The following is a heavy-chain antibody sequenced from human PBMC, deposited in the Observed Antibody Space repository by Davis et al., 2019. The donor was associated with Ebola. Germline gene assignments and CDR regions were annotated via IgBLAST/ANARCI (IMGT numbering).Heavy chain of an antibody. V-gene: IGHV4-34*01. CDR2: INHSGST. D-gene: IGHD5-24*01. CDR3: ARGLYGNNFDY. Sequence: SETLSLTFAVYGGSFSGYYWSWIRQPPGKGLEWIGEINHSGSTNYNPSLKSRVTISVDTSKNQFSLKLSSVTAADTAVYYCARGLYGNNFDYWGQGTLVTVSS. J-gene: IGHJ4*02. CDR1: GGSFSGYY.